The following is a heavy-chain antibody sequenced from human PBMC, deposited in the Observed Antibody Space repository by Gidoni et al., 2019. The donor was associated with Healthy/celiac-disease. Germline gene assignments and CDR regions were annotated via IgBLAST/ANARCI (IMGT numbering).Heavy chain of an antibody. J-gene: IGHJ4*02. V-gene: IGHV3-53*01. CDR1: GFTVSSTY. CDR3: ARVRVFFDY. Sequence: VTLVESGGGLLQPGGSMRLSCAASGFTVSSTYMRWVRQAPGTGLEWVSVIYSGCSTYYADSVKGRFTISRDNSKNTLYLQMNSLRADDTALYFCARVRVFFDYWGQGTLVTVSS. CDR2: IYSGCST.